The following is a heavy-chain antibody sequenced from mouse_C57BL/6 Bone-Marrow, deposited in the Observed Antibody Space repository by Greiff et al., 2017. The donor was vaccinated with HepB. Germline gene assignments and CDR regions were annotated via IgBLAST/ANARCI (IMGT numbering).Heavy chain of an antibody. CDR2: IYPRSGNT. Sequence: LVESGAELARPGASVKLSCKASGYTFTSYGISWVKQRTGQGLEWIGEIYPRSGNTYYNEKFKGKATLTADKSSSTAYMELRSLTSEDSAVYFCATGYLYYAMDYWGQGTSVTVSS. D-gene: IGHD3-1*01. CDR1: GYTFTSYG. CDR3: ATGYLYYAMDY. J-gene: IGHJ4*01. V-gene: IGHV1-81*01.